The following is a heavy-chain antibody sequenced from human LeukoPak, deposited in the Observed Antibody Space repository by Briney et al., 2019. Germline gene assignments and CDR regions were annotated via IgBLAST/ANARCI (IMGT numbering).Heavy chain of an antibody. CDR2: IYYSGST. V-gene: IGHV4-39*01. Sequence: SETLSLTCTVSGGSISSSSYYWGWIRQPPGKGLEWIGSIYYSGSTYYNPSLKSRVTISVDTSKNQFSLKLSSVTAADTAVYYCASPLNLGYCSSTSCPGRDYWGQGTLVTVSS. D-gene: IGHD2-2*01. J-gene: IGHJ4*02. CDR3: ASPLNLGYCSSTSCPGRDY. CDR1: GGSISSSSYY.